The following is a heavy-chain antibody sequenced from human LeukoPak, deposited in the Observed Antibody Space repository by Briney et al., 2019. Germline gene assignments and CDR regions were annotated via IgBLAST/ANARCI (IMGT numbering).Heavy chain of an antibody. CDR1: GFTFSNYW. CDR2: IKEDGSEK. J-gene: IGHJ3*02. Sequence: GGSLRLSCAASGFTFSNYWMSWVRQAPGKGLEWVANIKEDGSEKYYMDSVKGRFTISRDNAKNSLYLQMNSLRAEDTAVYYCARESPYYYDSPDAFDIWGQGTMVTVSS. V-gene: IGHV3-7*03. D-gene: IGHD3-22*01. CDR3: ARESPYYYDSPDAFDI.